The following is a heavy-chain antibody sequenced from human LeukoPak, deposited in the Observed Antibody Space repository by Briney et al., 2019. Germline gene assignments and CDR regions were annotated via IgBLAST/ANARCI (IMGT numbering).Heavy chain of an antibody. CDR2: IYRSGNT. D-gene: IGHD2-21*01. J-gene: IGHJ5*02. Sequence: SETPSLTCIVSGYSIGSDFYWGWIRQPPGKGLEWIASIYRSGNTYSNSSLKSRVRMSIDTSKNHFSLKLTSVTAADTAVYYCARHSVASPSDAWGPGTLVTVSS. CDR1: GYSIGSDFY. CDR3: ARHSVASPSDA. V-gene: IGHV4-38-2*02.